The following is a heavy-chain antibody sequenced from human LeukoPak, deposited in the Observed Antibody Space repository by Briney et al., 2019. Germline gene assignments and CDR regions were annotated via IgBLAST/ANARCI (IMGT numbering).Heavy chain of an antibody. CDR2: TYYRSKWYN. D-gene: IGHD5-18*01. V-gene: IGHV6-1*01. CDR3: ARISGGYSYGDDAFDI. J-gene: IGHJ3*02. Sequence: SQTLSLTCAISGDSVSSNSAAWNWIRQSPSRGLEWLGRTYYRSKWYNDYAVSVKSRITINPDTSKNQFSLQLNSVTPEDAAVYYCARISGGYSYGDDAFDIWGQGTMVTVSS. CDR1: GDSVSSNSAA.